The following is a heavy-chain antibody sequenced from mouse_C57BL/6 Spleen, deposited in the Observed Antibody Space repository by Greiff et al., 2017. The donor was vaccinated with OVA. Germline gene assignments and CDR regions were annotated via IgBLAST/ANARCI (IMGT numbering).Heavy chain of an antibody. CDR3: ARALTTVWYFDV. J-gene: IGHJ1*03. CDR1: GFSLTSYA. CDR2: IWTGGGT. Sequence: VKLVESGPGLVAPSQSLSITCTVSGFSLTSYAISWVRQPPGKGLEWLGVIWTGGGTHYNSALKSRLSISKDNSKSQVFLKMNSLQTDDTARYYCARALTTVWYFDVWGTGTTVTVSS. D-gene: IGHD1-1*01. V-gene: IGHV2-9-1*01.